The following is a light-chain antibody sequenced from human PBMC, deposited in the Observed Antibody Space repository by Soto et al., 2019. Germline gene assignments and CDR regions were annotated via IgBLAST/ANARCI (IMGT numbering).Light chain of an antibody. J-gene: IGKJ1*01. Sequence: DIPMTQSPSSLSASVGDIVTITCRASQSISSYLNWYQQKPGKAPKFMIYAASSLQSGVPSRFSGSGSGTDCTLTISSLQPEDVATYYCQQSYSTPRTLGQGTKVDIK. CDR3: QQSYSTPRT. CDR2: AAS. V-gene: IGKV1-39*01. CDR1: QSISSY.